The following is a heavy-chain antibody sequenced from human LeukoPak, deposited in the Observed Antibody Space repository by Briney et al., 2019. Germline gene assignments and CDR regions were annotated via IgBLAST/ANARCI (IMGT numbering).Heavy chain of an antibody. CDR1: GFTFSSYW. Sequence: GGSLRLSCAASGFTFSSYWMSWVRQAPGKGLEWVANIKQDGSEKYYVDSVKGRFTISRDNAKNSLYLQMNSLRAEDTAVYYCARDRETRSTGWFDPWGQGTLVTVSS. J-gene: IGHJ5*02. CDR2: IKQDGSEK. D-gene: IGHD2-8*02. V-gene: IGHV3-7*01. CDR3: ARDRETRSTGWFDP.